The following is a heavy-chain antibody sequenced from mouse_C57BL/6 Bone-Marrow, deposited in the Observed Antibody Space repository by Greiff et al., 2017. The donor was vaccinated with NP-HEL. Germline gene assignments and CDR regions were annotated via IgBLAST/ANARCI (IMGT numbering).Heavy chain of an antibody. J-gene: IGHJ2*01. Sequence: VHVKQSGAELVRPGASVKLSCTASGFNIKDDYMHWVKQRPEQGLEWIGWIDPENGDTEYASKFQGKATITADTSSNTAYLQLSSLTSEDTAVYYCTTGDCDDDWGQGTTLTVSS. V-gene: IGHV14-4*01. CDR2: IDPENGDT. CDR3: TTGDCDDD. CDR1: GFNIKDDY. D-gene: IGHD6-2*01.